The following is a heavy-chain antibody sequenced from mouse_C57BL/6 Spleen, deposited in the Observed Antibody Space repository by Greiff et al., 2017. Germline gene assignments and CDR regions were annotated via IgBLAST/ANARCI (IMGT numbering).Heavy chain of an antibody. CDR2: IRNKANGYTT. V-gene: IGHV7-3*01. Sequence: EVKLMESGGCLVQPGGSLSLSCAASGFTFTDYYMSWVRQPPGKALEWLGFIRNKANGYTTEYSASVKGRFTISRDNSQSILYLQMNALRAEDSATYYCARYDYGSSSFAYWGQGTLVTVSA. CDR3: ARYDYGSSSFAY. J-gene: IGHJ3*01. CDR1: GFTFTDYY. D-gene: IGHD1-1*01.